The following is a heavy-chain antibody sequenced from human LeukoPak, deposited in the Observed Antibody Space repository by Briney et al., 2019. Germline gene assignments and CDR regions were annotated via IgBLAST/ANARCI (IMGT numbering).Heavy chain of an antibody. J-gene: IGHJ5*02. D-gene: IGHD2-15*01. CDR2: IYYSGST. Sequence: SETLSLTCSVSGDSISSYYWNWIRQPDGKGLEWIGYIYYSGSTNYNPSLKSRVTISVDTSKNQFSLKLSSVTAADTAVYYCAKGARYCSGGSCYVWFDPWGQGTLVPVSS. V-gene: IGHV4-59*08. CDR3: AKGARYCSGGSCYVWFDP. CDR1: GDSISSYY.